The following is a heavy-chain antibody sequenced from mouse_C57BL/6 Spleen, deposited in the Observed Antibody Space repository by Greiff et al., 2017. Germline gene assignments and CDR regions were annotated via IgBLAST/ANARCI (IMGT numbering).Heavy chain of an antibody. CDR1: GFTFSSYA. CDR2: ISDGGSYT. CDR3: ARKGSRGYYFDY. D-gene: IGHD1-1*01. Sequence: EVKLMESGGGLVKPGGSLKLSCAASGFTFSSYAMSWVRQTPEKRLEWVATISDGGSYTYYPDNVKGRFTISRDNAKNNLYLQMSHLKSEDTAMYYCARKGSRGYYFDYWGQGTTLTVSS. J-gene: IGHJ2*01. V-gene: IGHV5-4*03.